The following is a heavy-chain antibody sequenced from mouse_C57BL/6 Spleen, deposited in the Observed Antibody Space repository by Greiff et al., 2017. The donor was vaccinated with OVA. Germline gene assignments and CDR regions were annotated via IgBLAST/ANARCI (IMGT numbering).Heavy chain of an antibody. CDR3: ARSTMVTTCWYFDV. Sequence: QVQLKESGAELVKPGASVKMSCKASGYTFTSYWITWVKQRPGQGLEWIGDIYPGSGSTNYNEKFKGKATLTVDTSSSTAYRQLSSLTSEDSAVYYCARSTMVTTCWYFDVWGTGTTVTVSS. CDR2: IYPGSGST. J-gene: IGHJ1*03. V-gene: IGHV1-55*01. D-gene: IGHD2-2*01. CDR1: GYTFTSYW.